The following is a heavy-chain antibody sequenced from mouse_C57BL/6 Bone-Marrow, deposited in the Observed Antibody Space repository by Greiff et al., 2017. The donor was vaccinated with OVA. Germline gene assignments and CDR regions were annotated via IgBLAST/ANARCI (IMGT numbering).Heavy chain of an antibody. CDR2: IYYSGTI. CDR1: GISITTGNYR. V-gene: IGHV3-5*01. Sequence: EVQLQQSGPGLVKPSQTVFLTCTVTGISITTGNYRWSWIRQFPGNKLEWIGYIYYSGTITYNPSLTSRTTITRDTPKNQFFLEMNSLTAEDTATYYCARDKDYDGVAFDYWGQGTTLTVSS. D-gene: IGHD2-4*01. J-gene: IGHJ2*01. CDR3: ARDKDYDGVAFDY.